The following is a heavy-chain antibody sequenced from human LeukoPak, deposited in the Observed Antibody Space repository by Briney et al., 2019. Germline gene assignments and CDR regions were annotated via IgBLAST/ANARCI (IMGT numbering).Heavy chain of an antibody. J-gene: IGHJ4*02. D-gene: IGHD3-16*02. CDR3: AREYRRYYFDY. CDR2: IYHSGST. Sequence: ASETLSLTCTVSGGSISSYYWSWIRQPPGKGLEWIGYIYHSGSTYYNPSLKSRVTISVDRSKNQFSLKLSSVTAADTAVYYCAREYRRYYFDYWGQGTLVTVSS. CDR1: GGSISSYY. V-gene: IGHV4-59*12.